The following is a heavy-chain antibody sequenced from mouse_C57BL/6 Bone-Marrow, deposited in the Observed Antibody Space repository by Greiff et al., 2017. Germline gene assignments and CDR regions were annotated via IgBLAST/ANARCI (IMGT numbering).Heavy chain of an antibody. D-gene: IGHD2-5*01. CDR1: GYTFTSYG. CDR2: IYPRSGNT. Sequence: QVQLQQSGAELARPGASVKLSCKASGYTFTSYGISWVKQRTGQGLEWIGEIYPRSGNTYYNEKFKGKATLTADKSSSTAYMELRSLTSEDSAVYFCARFYSNPYYYAMDYCGQGTSVTVSS. CDR3: ARFYSNPYYYAMDY. V-gene: IGHV1-81*01. J-gene: IGHJ4*01.